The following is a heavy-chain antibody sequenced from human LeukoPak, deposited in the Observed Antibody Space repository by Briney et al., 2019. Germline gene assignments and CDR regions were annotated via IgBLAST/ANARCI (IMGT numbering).Heavy chain of an antibody. CDR3: AGSPLGYCSSTSCYENWFDP. CDR2: IYHSGST. D-gene: IGHD2-2*01. V-gene: IGHV4-30-2*01. J-gene: IGHJ5*02. Sequence: SQTLSLTCAVSGGSISSGGYSWSWIRQPPGKGLEWIGYIYHSGSTYYNPSLKSRVTISVDRSKNQFSLQLSSVTAADTAVYYCAGSPLGYCSSTSCYENWFDPWGQGTLVTVSS. CDR1: GGSISSGGYS.